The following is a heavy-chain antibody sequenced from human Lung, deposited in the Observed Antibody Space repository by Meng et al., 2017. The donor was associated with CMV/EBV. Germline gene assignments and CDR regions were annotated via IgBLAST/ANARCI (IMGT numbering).Heavy chain of an antibody. CDR1: GYSFTSYW. Sequence: EXXKISXKGSGYSFTSYWIGWVRQMPGKGLEWMGIIYPGDSDTRYSPSFQGQVTISADKSISTAYLQWSSLKASDTAMYYCARQVVPAAKANYYYYYGMDVWXPGNXVNGAS. D-gene: IGHD2-2*01. CDR3: ARQVVPAAKANYYYYYGMDV. J-gene: IGHJ6*01. V-gene: IGHV5-51*01. CDR2: IYPGDSDT.